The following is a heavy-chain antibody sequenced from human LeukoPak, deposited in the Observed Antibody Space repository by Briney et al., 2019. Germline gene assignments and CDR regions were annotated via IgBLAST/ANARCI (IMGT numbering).Heavy chain of an antibody. CDR3: AKAPVTTCRGAYCYPFDY. Sequence: GGSLRLSCAASGFTLSSYAMSWVRQAPGKGLEWVSAIRDSGNTYPADSVKGRFTISRDSSKNTLFLQMIRLRPEDAAVYYCAKAPVTTCRGAYCYPFDYWGLGTLVTVSS. J-gene: IGHJ4*02. V-gene: IGHV3-23*01. D-gene: IGHD2-21*01. CDR1: GFTLSSYA. CDR2: IRDSGNT.